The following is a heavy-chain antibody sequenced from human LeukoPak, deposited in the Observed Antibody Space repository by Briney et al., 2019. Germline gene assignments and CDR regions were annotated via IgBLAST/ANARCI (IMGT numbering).Heavy chain of an antibody. CDR2: IKGDGSAK. CDR1: GFAFSTYW. J-gene: IGHJ4*02. D-gene: IGHD3-10*01. V-gene: IGHV3-7*04. CDR3: ARPFGSGTYYQFDL. Sequence: GGSLRLSCAASGFAFSTYWMSWVRQAPGKGLEWVANIKGDGSAKYYLDSLKGRFTVSRDNAKNSLYLQVNSLRADDTAVYYCARPFGSGTYYQFDLWGQGTLVTVSS.